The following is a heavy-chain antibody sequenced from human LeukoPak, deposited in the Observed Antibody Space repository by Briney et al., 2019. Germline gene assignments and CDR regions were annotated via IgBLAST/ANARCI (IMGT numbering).Heavy chain of an antibody. Sequence: DSVKVSCKASGYTFTNDGISWVRQAPGRGLEWVGWISNYNGLTHSAPRFQGRVTVTTDTFTSTAYMELRSLTSDDTAVYFCVRDERAVTAGGEYYFDYWGQGTLVTVSS. CDR3: VRDERAVTAGGEYYFDY. J-gene: IGHJ4*02. D-gene: IGHD5-18*01. CDR1: GYTFTNDG. CDR2: ISNYNGLT. V-gene: IGHV1-18*01.